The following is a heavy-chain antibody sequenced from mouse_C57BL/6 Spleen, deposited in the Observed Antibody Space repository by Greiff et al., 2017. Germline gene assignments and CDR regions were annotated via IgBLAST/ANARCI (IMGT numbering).Heavy chain of an antibody. D-gene: IGHD2-4*01. CDR1: GFSLTSYG. Sequence: VQLQQSGPGLVAPSQSLSITCTVSGFSLTSYGVHWVRQPPGKGLEWLVVIWSDGSTTYNSALKSRLSISMDNSKSQVFLKMNSLQPDDTAMYYCARHDRDYDYHKFAYWGQGTLVTVSA. V-gene: IGHV2-6-1*01. CDR3: ARHDRDYDYHKFAY. J-gene: IGHJ3*01. CDR2: IWSDGST.